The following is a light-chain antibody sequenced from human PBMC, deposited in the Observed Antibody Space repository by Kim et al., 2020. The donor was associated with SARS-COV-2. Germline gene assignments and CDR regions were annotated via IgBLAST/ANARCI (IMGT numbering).Light chain of an antibody. CDR3: QQYHSYPIT. Sequence: GSVGKRVTCTGRASQGISNYLAWFQQKPGKAPKSLIYAASRLHTGFPAKFSGSGSGTDFTLTINSLQPEDFATYYCQQYHSYPITFGQGTRLEIK. V-gene: IGKV1-16*02. CDR1: QGISNY. CDR2: AAS. J-gene: IGKJ5*01.